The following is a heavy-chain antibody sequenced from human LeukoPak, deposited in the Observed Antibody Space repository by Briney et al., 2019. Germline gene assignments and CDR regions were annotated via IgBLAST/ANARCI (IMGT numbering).Heavy chain of an antibody. D-gene: IGHD7-27*01. CDR1: VFTFSTYA. V-gene: IGHV3-30-3*01. CDR2: ISYDGTNK. CDR3: AREILTGYAFDI. J-gene: IGHJ3*02. Sequence: PGGSLRLSCAASVFTFSTYAMHWLRQAPGKGLEWVAFISYDGTNKYCADSVKGRFTISRDNSKNTLYLQMNSLRAEDTALYYCAREILTGYAFDIWGQGTMVTVSS.